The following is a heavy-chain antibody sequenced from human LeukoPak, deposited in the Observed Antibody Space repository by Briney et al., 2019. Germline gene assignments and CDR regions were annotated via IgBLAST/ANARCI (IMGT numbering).Heavy chain of an antibody. CDR3: ARGPARTAEYFQH. Sequence: ASVKVSCKASGYTFTSYDINWVRQATGQGLEWMGWMNPNSGNTGYAQKFQGRVIMTRNTSISIAYMALSSLRSEDTAVYYCARGPARTAEYFQHWGQGTLVTVSS. D-gene: IGHD3/OR15-3a*01. CDR2: MNPNSGNT. CDR1: GYTFTSYD. J-gene: IGHJ1*01. V-gene: IGHV1-8*01.